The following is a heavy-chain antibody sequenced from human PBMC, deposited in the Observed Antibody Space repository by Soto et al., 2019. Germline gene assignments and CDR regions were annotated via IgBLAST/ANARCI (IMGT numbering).Heavy chain of an antibody. Sequence: QVQLVESGGGVVQPGRSLRLSCAASGFTFSSFAMHWVRQAPGKGLEWLAVISSDVVNYYYAESVKGRFTISRDNSKNTPYMQMNRLRKEGTAVYYCARGGAWTPEGLGYWGQGTLVTVSS. D-gene: IGHD2-15*01. J-gene: IGHJ4*02. CDR1: GFTFSSFA. CDR2: ISSDVVNY. V-gene: IGHV3-30-3*01. CDR3: ARGGAWTPEGLGY.